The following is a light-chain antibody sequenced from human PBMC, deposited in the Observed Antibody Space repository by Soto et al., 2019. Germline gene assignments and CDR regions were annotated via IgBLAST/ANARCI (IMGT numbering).Light chain of an antibody. Sequence: QSVLTQPASVSGSPGQSITISCTGTSRDVGGYNYVSWYQQHPGKAPKLMIYDVTSRPSGVSNRFSGSKSGNTASLTISGLQAEDEAHYYCSSYTTSSTWVFGGGTKLTVL. V-gene: IGLV2-14*03. J-gene: IGLJ3*02. CDR2: DVT. CDR1: SRDVGGYNY. CDR3: SSYTTSSTWV.